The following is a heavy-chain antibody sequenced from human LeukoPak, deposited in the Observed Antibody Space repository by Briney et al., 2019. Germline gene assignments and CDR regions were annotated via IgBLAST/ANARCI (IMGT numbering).Heavy chain of an antibody. D-gene: IGHD3-10*01. CDR1: GFTFSNYA. CDR3: ARVWYGELKVDV. CDR2: IIGSGGTT. V-gene: IGHV3-23*01. J-gene: IGHJ6*02. Sequence: SGGSLRLSCEASGFTFSNYAMSWVRQAPGKGLEGVSTIIGSGGTTYYADSVKGRFTISRDNSKNTLSLQMNSLRAEDTAVYYCARVWYGELKVDVWGQGTTVTVSS.